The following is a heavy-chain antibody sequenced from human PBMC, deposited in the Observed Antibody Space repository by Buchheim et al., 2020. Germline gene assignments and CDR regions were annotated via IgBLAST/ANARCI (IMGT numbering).Heavy chain of an antibody. CDR2: MNPNSGNT. D-gene: IGHD6-13*01. J-gene: IGHJ6*02. V-gene: IGHV1-8*01. CDR3: ASLSHSSSWLYGRSYGMDV. CDR1: GYTFTSYD. Sequence: QVQLVQSGAEVKKPGASVKVSCKASGYTFTSYDINWVRQATGQGLEWMGWMNPNSGNTGYAQKFQGRVTMTRNTSISKAYMELSSLRSEDTAVYYCASLSHSSSWLYGRSYGMDVWGQGTT.